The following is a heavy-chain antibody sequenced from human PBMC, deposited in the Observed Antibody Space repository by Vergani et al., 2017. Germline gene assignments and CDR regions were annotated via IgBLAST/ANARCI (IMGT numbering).Heavy chain of an antibody. V-gene: IGHV4-31*03. J-gene: IGHJ4*02. CDR2: IYYSGST. CDR3: ARGIRLGELSSFETDY. Sequence: QVQLQESGPGLVKPSQTLSLTCTVSGGSISSGGYYWSWIRQHPGKGLEWIGYIYYSGSTYYNPSLKSRVTISVDTSKNQFSLKLSSVTAAVTAVYYCARGIRLGELSSFETDYWGQGTLVTVSS. CDR1: GGSISSGGYY. D-gene: IGHD3-16*02.